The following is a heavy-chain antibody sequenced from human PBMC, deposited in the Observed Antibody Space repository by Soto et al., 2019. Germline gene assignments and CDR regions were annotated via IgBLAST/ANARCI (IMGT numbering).Heavy chain of an antibody. D-gene: IGHD3-3*01. CDR3: ARDEIRFSWGYGMDV. CDR1: GFTFSSYA. J-gene: IGHJ6*02. CDR2: ISYDGSNK. Sequence: QVQLVESGGGVVQPGRSLRLSCAASGFTFSSYAMHWVRQAPGKGLEWVAVISYDGSNKYYADSVKGRFTISRDNSKNTLYLQRNSLRGEDTAVYYCARDEIRFSWGYGMDVWGQGTTVTVSS. V-gene: IGHV3-30-3*01.